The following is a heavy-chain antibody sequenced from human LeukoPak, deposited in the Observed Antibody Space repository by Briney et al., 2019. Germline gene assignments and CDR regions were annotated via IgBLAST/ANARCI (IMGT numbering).Heavy chain of an antibody. CDR1: GFTFRHSW. Sequence: GGSLRLSCEASGFTFRHSWLSWIRQTPGKGLEWVANIKEDGTETYYVDSVKGRFTISRDNAKNSLYLQMNSLRVEDTAVYYCAKEGRSLQTYWGQGTLVTVSS. V-gene: IGHV3-7*03. CDR3: AKEGRSLQTY. J-gene: IGHJ4*02. D-gene: IGHD1-1*01. CDR2: IKEDGTET.